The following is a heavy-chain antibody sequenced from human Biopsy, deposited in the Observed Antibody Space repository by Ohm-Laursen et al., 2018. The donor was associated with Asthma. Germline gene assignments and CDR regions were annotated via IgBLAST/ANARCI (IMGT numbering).Heavy chain of an antibody. V-gene: IGHV3-30*18. J-gene: IGHJ4*02. CDR1: GFTFSNYG. D-gene: IGHD1-26*01. Sequence: SLRLSCAASGFTFSNYGMHWVRQAPGKGLDWVAVISFDGSNKNYTDSVKGRFTISRDNSRNTLYLQMNSLRAEDTAVYYCAKDVFPGWELRRGPDYWGRGTLVTVSS. CDR3: AKDVFPGWELRRGPDY. CDR2: ISFDGSNK.